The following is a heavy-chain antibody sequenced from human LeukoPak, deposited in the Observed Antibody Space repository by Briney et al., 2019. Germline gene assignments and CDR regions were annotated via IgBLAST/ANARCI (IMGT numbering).Heavy chain of an antibody. V-gene: IGHV3-23*01. J-gene: IGHJ4*02. CDR1: GFTFSIYD. Sequence: GGSLRLSCAASGFTFSIYDMNRVRQAPGKGLEWVSTISTGGGSTYYADSVKGRFTISRDNSKSTLYLQINGLRGDDTAVYYCAKSGGQWGQGTLVTVSS. D-gene: IGHD2-15*01. CDR3: AKSGGQ. CDR2: ISTGGGST.